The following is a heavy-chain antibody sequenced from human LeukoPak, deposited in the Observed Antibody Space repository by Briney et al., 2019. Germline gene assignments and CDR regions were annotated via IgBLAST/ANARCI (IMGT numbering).Heavy chain of an antibody. CDR2: ITSGAGST. CDR3: TKERRGTYYAFES. J-gene: IGHJ4*02. V-gene: IGHV3-11*01. CDR1: GFSISDCY. Sequence: PGGSLRLSCDASGFSISDCYMSWIRQSPVKGLEWISYITSGAGSTKYADSVKGRFTISRDKAKNSVALQLNSLRPEDTAVYYCTKERRGTYYAFESWGQGTLVTVSS. D-gene: IGHD3-16*01.